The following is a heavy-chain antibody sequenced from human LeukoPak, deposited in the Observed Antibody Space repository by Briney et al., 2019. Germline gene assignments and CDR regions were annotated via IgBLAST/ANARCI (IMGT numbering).Heavy chain of an antibody. J-gene: IGHJ5*02. CDR1: GFTFSTYA. CDR2: ISGSGGST. CDR3: AKDLILNWFDP. V-gene: IGHV3-23*01. Sequence: GGSLRLSCAASGFTFSTYAVNWVRQAPGKGLEWVSAISGSGGSTYYADSVKGRFTISRDSSKNTLYLQMNSLRAEDTAVYYCAKDLILNWFDPWGQGTLVTVSS.